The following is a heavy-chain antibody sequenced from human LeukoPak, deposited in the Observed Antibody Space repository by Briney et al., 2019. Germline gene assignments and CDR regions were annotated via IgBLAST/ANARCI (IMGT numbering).Heavy chain of an antibody. Sequence: PGRSLRLSCAASGFTFSSYAMHWVRQAPGKGLEWVAVISYDGSNKYYADSVKGRFTISRDNSKNSLYLQMNNLRAEDTAVYYCASGSSSVGYWGQGTRVTVSS. D-gene: IGHD6-6*01. CDR2: ISYDGSNK. J-gene: IGHJ4*02. CDR3: ASGSSSVGY. CDR1: GFTFSSYA. V-gene: IGHV3-30-3*01.